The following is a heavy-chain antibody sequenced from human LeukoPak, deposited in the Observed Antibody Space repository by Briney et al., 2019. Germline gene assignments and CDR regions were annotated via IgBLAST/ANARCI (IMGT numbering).Heavy chain of an antibody. D-gene: IGHD3-3*01. CDR3: GRNGYYSVDN. CDR1: GGSISSYY. CDR2: IYYSGST. V-gene: IGHV4-59*12. J-gene: IGHJ4*02. Sequence: SETPSLTCTVSGGSISSYYWSWIRQPPGKGLEWIGYIYYSGSTNYNPSLKSRVTISVDTSKNQFSLKLSSVTAADTAVYYCGRNGYYSVDNWGQGTLVTVSS.